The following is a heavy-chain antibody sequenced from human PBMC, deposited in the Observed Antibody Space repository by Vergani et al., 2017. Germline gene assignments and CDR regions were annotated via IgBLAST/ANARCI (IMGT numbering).Heavy chain of an antibody. J-gene: IGHJ4*02. V-gene: IGHV3-43D*03. CDR2: ISWDGGST. D-gene: IGHD6-13*01. CDR1: GFTFDDYA. Sequence: EVQLVESGGVVVQPGGSLRLSCAASGFTFDDYAMHWVRQAPGRGLEWVSLISWDGGSTYYADSVKGRFTIARKNSKNSLYLRMNSLRAEDTALYYCATDKAAAGTGGVFDYWGQGTLVTVSS. CDR3: ATDKAAAGTGGVFDY.